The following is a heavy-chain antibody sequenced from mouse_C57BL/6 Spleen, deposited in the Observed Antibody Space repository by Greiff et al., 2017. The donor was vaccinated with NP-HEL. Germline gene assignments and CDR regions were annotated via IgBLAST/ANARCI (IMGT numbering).Heavy chain of an antibody. CDR3: TRDVTGPYFDY. J-gene: IGHJ2*01. CDR2: ISSGGDYI. D-gene: IGHD4-1*01. CDR1: GFTFSSYA. Sequence: EVQVVESGEGLVKPGGSLKLSCAASGFTFSSYAMSWVRQTPEKRLEWVAYISSGGDYIYYADTVKGRFTISRDNARNTLYLQMSSLKSEDTAMYYCTRDVTGPYFDYWGQGTTLTVSS. V-gene: IGHV5-9-1*02.